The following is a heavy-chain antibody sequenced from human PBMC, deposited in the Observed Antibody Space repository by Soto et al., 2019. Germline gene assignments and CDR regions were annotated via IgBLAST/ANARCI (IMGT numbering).Heavy chain of an antibody. D-gene: IGHD3-22*01. V-gene: IGHV1-18*04. Sequence: QIQLVQSGDEVKAPGASVKVSCKASGYTFTNFGISWVRQAPGQGLEWLGWVSTYNGQTTYAEKVQDRVNMTTDTTTSTAYRELMSLTSDDTVVYYCAIVALVYDRRGYYLDYWGQGTMVTIS. CDR1: GYTFTNFG. J-gene: IGHJ4*02. CDR3: AIVALVYDRRGYYLDY. CDR2: VSTYNGQT.